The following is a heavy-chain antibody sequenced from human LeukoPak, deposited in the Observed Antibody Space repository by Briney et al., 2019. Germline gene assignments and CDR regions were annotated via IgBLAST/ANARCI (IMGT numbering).Heavy chain of an antibody. CDR1: GGSISSGSYY. CDR2: IYTSGST. V-gene: IGHV4-61*02. Sequence: SETLSLTCTVSGGSISSGSYYWSWIRQPAGKGLEWIGRIYTSGSTNYNPSLKSRVTISVDTSKNQFSLKLSSVTAADTAVYYCARIPSSIAVAGLDYWGQGTLVTVSS. D-gene: IGHD6-19*01. J-gene: IGHJ4*02. CDR3: ARIPSSIAVAGLDY.